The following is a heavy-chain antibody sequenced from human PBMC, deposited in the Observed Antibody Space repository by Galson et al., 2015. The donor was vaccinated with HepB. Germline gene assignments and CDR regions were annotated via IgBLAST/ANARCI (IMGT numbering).Heavy chain of an antibody. D-gene: IGHD2-2*01. J-gene: IGHJ6*02. CDR2: IYPGDSET. CDR3: SGLGHEGYHYYGMDV. Sequence: QSGAEVKKPGESLKISCKSSGYSFRDYWIGWVRQMPGKGLQSMGIIYPGDSETRYSPSFQGQVTISADKSINTAYLQWRSLKASYTAMYYCSGLGHEGYHYYGMDVWGQGTTVTVSS. CDR1: GYSFRDYW. V-gene: IGHV5-51*01.